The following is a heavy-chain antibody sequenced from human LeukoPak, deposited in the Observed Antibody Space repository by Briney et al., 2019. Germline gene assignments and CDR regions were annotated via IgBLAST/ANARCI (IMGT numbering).Heavy chain of an antibody. J-gene: IGHJ4*02. D-gene: IGHD6-6*01. Sequence: GASVTVSCKASGYTFTGYYMHWVRQAPGQGLEWMGRISPNSGGTNYAQKLQGRVTMTRDTSISTAYMELSRLRSDDTAVYYCARGVRASGSSAVLFDYWGQGTLVTVSS. CDR1: GYTFTGYY. V-gene: IGHV1-2*06. CDR3: ARGVRASGSSAVLFDY. CDR2: ISPNSGGT.